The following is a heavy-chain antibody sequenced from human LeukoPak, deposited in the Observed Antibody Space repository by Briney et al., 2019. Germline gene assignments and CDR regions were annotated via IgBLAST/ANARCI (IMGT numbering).Heavy chain of an antibody. D-gene: IGHD4-17*01. V-gene: IGHV3-21*01. CDR2: ISSSSSYI. Sequence: GGSLRLSCAASGFTLSNYSMNWVRQAPGEGLEWVAFISSSSSYIFYADSLKGRFTISRDNAKNSLCLQMNSLRADDTAVYYCARDLAYGDDGLWGQGTLVTVSS. CDR3: ARDLAYGDDGL. CDR1: GFTLSNYS. J-gene: IGHJ4*02.